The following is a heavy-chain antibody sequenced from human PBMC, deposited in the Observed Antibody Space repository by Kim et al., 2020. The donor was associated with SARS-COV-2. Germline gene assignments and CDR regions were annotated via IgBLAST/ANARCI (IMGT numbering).Heavy chain of an antibody. Sequence: SVKVSCKASGFTFTSSAVQWVRHARGQRLEWIGWIVVGSGNTNYAQKFQERVTITRDMSTSTAYMELSSLRSEDTAVYYCAADSGDYYDSSGYYYDYYGMDVWGQGTTVTVSS. D-gene: IGHD3-22*01. V-gene: IGHV1-58*01. CDR2: IVVGSGNT. CDR3: AADSGDYYDSSGYYYDYYGMDV. CDR1: GFTFTSSA. J-gene: IGHJ6*02.